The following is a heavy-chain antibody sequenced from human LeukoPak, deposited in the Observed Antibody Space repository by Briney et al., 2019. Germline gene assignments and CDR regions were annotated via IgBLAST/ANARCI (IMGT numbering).Heavy chain of an antibody. Sequence: PGGSLRLSCAASGFTFSSYEMNWVRQAPGKGLEWVSYISSSGSTIYYADSVKGRFTISRDNSKNTLYLQMNSLRAEDTAVYYCAKDPTVVTSATTPHGIDYWGQGTLVTVSS. CDR3: AKDPTVVTSATTPHGIDY. D-gene: IGHD4-23*01. CDR1: GFTFSSYE. V-gene: IGHV3-48*03. CDR2: ISSSGSTI. J-gene: IGHJ4*02.